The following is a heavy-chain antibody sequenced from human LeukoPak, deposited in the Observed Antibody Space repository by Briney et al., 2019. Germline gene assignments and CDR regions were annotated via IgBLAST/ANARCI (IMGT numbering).Heavy chain of an antibody. CDR1: GYTFTGYY. D-gene: IGHD2-2*01. Sequence: GASVKVSCKASGYTFTGYYMHWVRQAPGQGLEWMGWMNPNSGDTGYAQKFQGRVTMTRDTSISTAYMDLSSLRSEDTAVYYCARGTIYCSRTTCQDAFDIWGQGTMVTVSS. V-gene: IGHV1-8*02. J-gene: IGHJ3*02. CDR2: MNPNSGDT. CDR3: ARGTIYCSRTTCQDAFDI.